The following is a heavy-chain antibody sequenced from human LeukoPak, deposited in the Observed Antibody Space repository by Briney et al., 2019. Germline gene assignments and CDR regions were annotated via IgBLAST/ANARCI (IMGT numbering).Heavy chain of an antibody. CDR2: VYPGDSDT. CDR1: GCRFIDYW. Sequence: GESLKISCKGSGCRFIDYWIGWVRQMPGKGLEWMGIVYPGDSDTRYSPSFQGQVTISVDKSISAAYLQWSRLKASDTAIYYCARRGWYNYNYYGMDVWGKGTTVTVSS. CDR3: ARRGWYNYNYYGMDV. J-gene: IGHJ6*04. D-gene: IGHD1-1*01. V-gene: IGHV5-51*01.